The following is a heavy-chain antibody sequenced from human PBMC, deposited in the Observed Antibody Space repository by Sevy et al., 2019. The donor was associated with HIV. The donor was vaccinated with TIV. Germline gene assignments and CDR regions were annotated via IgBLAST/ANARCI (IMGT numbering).Heavy chain of an antibody. J-gene: IGHJ3*02. Sequence: GGSLRLSCAASGFTFSSYSMNWVRQAPGKGLEWVSSISSSSSYIYYADSVKGRFTISRDNAKNSLYLQMYSLRAEDTAVYYCARASSSEYYYDSSGLGAFDIWGQGTMVTVSS. CDR2: ISSSSSYI. CDR3: ARASSSEYYYDSSGLGAFDI. V-gene: IGHV3-21*01. CDR1: GFTFSSYS. D-gene: IGHD3-22*01.